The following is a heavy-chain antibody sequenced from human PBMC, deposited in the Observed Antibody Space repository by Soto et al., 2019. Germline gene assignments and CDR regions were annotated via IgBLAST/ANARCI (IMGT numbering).Heavy chain of an antibody. V-gene: IGHV3-30*18. CDR1: GFTFSSYG. CDR2: ISYDGSNK. Sequence: QVQLVESGGGVVQPGRSLRLSCAASGFTFSSYGMHWVRQAPGKGLEWVAVISYDGSNKYYADSVKGRFTISRDNSKNTLYLQMNSLRAEDTAVYYCAKGGLVGYYYYGMDAWGQGTTVTVSS. D-gene: IGHD2-8*02. CDR3: AKGGLVGYYYYGMDA. J-gene: IGHJ6*02.